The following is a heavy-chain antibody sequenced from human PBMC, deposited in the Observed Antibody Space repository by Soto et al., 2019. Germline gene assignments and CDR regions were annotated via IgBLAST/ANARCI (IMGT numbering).Heavy chain of an antibody. D-gene: IGHD6-19*01. CDR2: MSHIGSV. J-gene: IGHJ4*02. CDR1: GVSIGSNYY. Sequence: QVLLQESGPGLVQPSGTLSLSCVVSGVSIGSNYYWGWVRQPPGKGLEWLGDMSHIGSVNYNPSLKSRSTISMDKSQNQFYLKLNSVTAADTAVYYCARSLGGYAIDYWGQGNLVIVP. V-gene: IGHV4-4*02. CDR3: ARSLGGYAIDY.